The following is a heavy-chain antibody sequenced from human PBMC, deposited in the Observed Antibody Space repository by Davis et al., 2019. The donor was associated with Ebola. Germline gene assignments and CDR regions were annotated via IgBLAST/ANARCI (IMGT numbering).Heavy chain of an antibody. D-gene: IGHD6-19*01. J-gene: IGHJ4*02. CDR2: ISGSSSTI. CDR1: GFIFSRYS. V-gene: IGHV3-48*02. CDR3: ARAGGWGIFIAVAGTYLFDY. Sequence: GESLKISCAASGFIFSRYSMNWVRQAPGKGLEWVSYISGSSSTIYYADSVKGRFTISRDNAKNSLYLQMNSLRDEDTAVSYCARAGGWGIFIAVAGTYLFDYWGQGTLVTVSS.